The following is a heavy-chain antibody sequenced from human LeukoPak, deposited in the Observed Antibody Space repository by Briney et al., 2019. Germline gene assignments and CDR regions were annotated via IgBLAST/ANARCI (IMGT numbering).Heavy chain of an antibody. D-gene: IGHD6-19*01. CDR1: GFTFSSYT. V-gene: IGHV3-21*01. Sequence: GGSLRLSCAASGFTFSSYTMSWVRQAPGKGLEWVSSISSSSSYIYYADSVKGRFTISRDNAKNSLYLQMNSLRAEDTAVYYCARDTSSGWSNWFDPWGQGTLVTVSS. J-gene: IGHJ5*02. CDR3: ARDTSSGWSNWFDP. CDR2: ISSSSSYI.